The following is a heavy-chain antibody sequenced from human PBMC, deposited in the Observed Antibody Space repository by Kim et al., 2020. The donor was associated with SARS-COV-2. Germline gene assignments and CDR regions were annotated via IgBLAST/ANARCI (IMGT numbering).Heavy chain of an antibody. V-gene: IGHV4-39*01. CDR3: ARLVSENSAVDY. Sequence: SETLSLTCTVSGDSISRSSNYWGWIRQPPGKGLEWIGSINYSGNTYYNPSLKSRVTITVDTSKNQFSLKMRSVTAADTAVYYCARLVSENSAVDYRGQG. CDR2: INYSGNT. CDR1: GDSISRSSNY. J-gene: IGHJ4*02.